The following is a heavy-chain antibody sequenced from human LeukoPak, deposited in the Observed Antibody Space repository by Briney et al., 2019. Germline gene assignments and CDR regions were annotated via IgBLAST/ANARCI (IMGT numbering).Heavy chain of an antibody. J-gene: IGHJ4*02. CDR2: IIPIFGTA. V-gene: IGHV1-69*05. CDR3: ARGREKLERLGY. Sequence: ASVKVSCKASGGTFSSYAISWVRQAPGQGLEWMGGIIPIFGTANYAQKFQGRVTITTDESTSTAYMELSSLRSEDTAVYYCARGREKLERLGYWGQGTLDTVSS. D-gene: IGHD1-1*01. CDR1: GGTFSSYA.